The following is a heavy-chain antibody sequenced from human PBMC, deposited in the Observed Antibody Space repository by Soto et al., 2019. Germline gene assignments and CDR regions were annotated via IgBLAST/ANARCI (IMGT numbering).Heavy chain of an antibody. CDR2: INHSGST. V-gene: IGHV4-34*01. J-gene: IGHJ5*02. D-gene: IGHD1-1*01. CDR1: GGSFSGYY. Sequence: PSETLSLTCAVYGGSFSGYYWSWIRQPPGKGLEWIGEINHSGSTNYNPSLKSRVTISVDTSKNQFSLKLSSVTAADTAVYYCAPSLDDPENWFDPWGQGTLVTVSS. CDR3: APSLDDPENWFDP.